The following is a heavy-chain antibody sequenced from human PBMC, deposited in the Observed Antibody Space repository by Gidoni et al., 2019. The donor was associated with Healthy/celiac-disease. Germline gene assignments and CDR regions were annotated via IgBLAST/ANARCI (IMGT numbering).Heavy chain of an antibody. J-gene: IGHJ6*02. Sequence: QVQRQESGPGLVKPSETLYLTCTVSGGSIRSYDWSWIRQPPGKGLEWIGYINYSGSTNSNPSLKSRVTISVDTSKNQFSLKLSSVTAADTAVYYCARDTRPPYSSGWYSSFVRNYYYYGMDVWGQGTTVTVSS. V-gene: IGHV4-59*01. CDR2: INYSGST. CDR3: ARDTRPPYSSGWYSSFVRNYYYYGMDV. CDR1: GGSIRSYD. D-gene: IGHD6-19*01.